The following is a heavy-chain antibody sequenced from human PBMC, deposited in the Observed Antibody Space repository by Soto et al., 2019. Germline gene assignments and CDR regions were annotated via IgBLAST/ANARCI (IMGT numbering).Heavy chain of an antibody. CDR3: ARVHARGGVDY. J-gene: IGHJ4*02. CDR2: IYYSGST. D-gene: IGHD1-26*01. V-gene: IGHV4-59*08. Sequence: QVQLQESGPGLVKPSETLSLTCTVSGGSISSYYWSWIRQPPGKGLEWIGYIYYSGSTNYNPSLKSRVSISVDTSKNQFSLKLSSVTAADTAVYYCARVHARGGVDYWGQGTLVTVSS. CDR1: GGSISSYY.